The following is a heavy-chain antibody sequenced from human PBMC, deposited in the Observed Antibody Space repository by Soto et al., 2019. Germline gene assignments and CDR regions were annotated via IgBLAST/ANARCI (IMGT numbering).Heavy chain of an antibody. CDR3: LKGGAVTFSGWFFDY. Sequence: PGGSLRLSCSASGFPFSRFAIHWVRQAPGKGLVYVSGISFNGGDTYHADSVKGRFSISRDNSKNTVYLQMSSLRAEDTAVYYCLKGGAVTFSGWFFDYWGQGTPVTVSS. D-gene: IGHD4-4*01. V-gene: IGHV3-64D*06. J-gene: IGHJ4*02. CDR1: GFPFSRFA. CDR2: ISFNGGDT.